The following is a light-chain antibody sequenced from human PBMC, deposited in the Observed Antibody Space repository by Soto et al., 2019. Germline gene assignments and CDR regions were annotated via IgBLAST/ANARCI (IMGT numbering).Light chain of an antibody. J-gene: IGKJ1*01. V-gene: IGKV3-15*01. CDR2: GAS. CDR3: QQYNSWPRT. CDR1: QSVSSSY. Sequence: EVLLTQSPGTLSLSPGEIATLSCRSSQSVSSSYLAWYQQKPGQAPRLLIYGASTRATGIPARFSGSGSGTEFTLTISSLQSEDFAVYSCQQYNSWPRTFGQGTKVDIK.